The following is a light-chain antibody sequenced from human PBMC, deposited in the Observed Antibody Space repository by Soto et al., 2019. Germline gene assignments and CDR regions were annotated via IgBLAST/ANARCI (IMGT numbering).Light chain of an antibody. V-gene: IGKV1-5*01. CDR1: HNIISF. J-gene: IGKJ1*01. CDR2: DAS. CDR3: QQYHSSWT. Sequence: DIQMTQSPSTLSASVGDTVTITCRASHNIISFLAWFQQGPGKAPKLLIYDASTLDSGVPSRFSGSGSGSEFTLTISSLQPDDFATYYCQQYHSSWTFGQGTKVEVK.